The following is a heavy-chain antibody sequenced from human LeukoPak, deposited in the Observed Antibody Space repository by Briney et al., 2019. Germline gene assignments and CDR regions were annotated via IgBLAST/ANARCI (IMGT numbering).Heavy chain of an antibody. CDR2: INPNSDGT. CDR1: GYTFTGYY. Sequence: ASVKVSCKASGYTFTGYYMHWVRQAPGQGLEWMGWINPNSDGTNYAQKFQGRVTMTRDTSISTAYMELSRLRSDDTAVYYCARDGQYYYDSSGYDWFDPWGQGTLVTVSS. CDR3: ARDGQYYYDSSGYDWFDP. J-gene: IGHJ5*02. V-gene: IGHV1-2*02. D-gene: IGHD3-22*01.